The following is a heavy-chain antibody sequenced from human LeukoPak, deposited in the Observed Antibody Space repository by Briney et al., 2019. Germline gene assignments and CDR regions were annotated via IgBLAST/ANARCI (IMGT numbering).Heavy chain of an antibody. D-gene: IGHD2-15*01. J-gene: IGHJ4*02. CDR1: GYSFTSYW. CDR2: IYSGDSDA. V-gene: IGHV5-51*01. Sequence: GESLKISCKGSGYSFTSYWIGWVRQMPGKGLEWMGIIYSGDSDARYSPSFQGRVTFSVDTSISTVYLQWTYLKASDSAMYYCARREASANFDYWGQGTLVTVSS. CDR3: ARREASANFDY.